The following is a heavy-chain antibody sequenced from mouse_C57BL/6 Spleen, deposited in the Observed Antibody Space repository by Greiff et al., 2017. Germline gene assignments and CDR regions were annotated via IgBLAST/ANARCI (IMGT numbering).Heavy chain of an antibody. D-gene: IGHD4-1*01. CDR1: SYAFSSYW. Sequence: VQLQQSGAELVKPGASVNISCKASSYAFSSYWMNWVKQRPGKGLEWIGQIYPGNGDTNYNGKFKGKATLTADKSSSTAYMQLSSLTSEDSAVYFCARSGLTGYLDYWGQGTTLTVSS. V-gene: IGHV1-80*01. CDR3: ARSGLTGYLDY. CDR2: IYPGNGDT. J-gene: IGHJ2*01.